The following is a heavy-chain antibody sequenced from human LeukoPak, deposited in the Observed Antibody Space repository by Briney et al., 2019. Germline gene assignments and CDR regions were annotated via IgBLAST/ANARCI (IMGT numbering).Heavy chain of an antibody. D-gene: IGHD3-3*01. J-gene: IGHJ4*02. V-gene: IGHV3-23*01. CDR2: ISGSGGST. CDR3: AKGYNDLRFLEWLLFDY. Sequence: GGSLRLSCAASGFTFSSYAMSWVRQAPGKGLEWVSAISGSGGSTYYADSVKGRFTISRDNSKNTLYLQMNSLRAEDTAVYYCAKGYNDLRFLEWLLFDYWGQGTLVTVSS. CDR1: GFTFSSYA.